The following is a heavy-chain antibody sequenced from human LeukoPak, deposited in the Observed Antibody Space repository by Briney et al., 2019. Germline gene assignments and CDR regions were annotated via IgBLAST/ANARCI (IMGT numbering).Heavy chain of an antibody. CDR1: GGSISSYY. CDR3: ARGPVGGATYHDGDAFDI. Sequence: SETLSLTCTVSGGSISSYYWSWIRQSPGKGLEWIGYIYYSGSTNYNPSLKSRVTISVDTSKNQFSLKLSSVTAVDTAVYYCARGPVGGATYHDGDAFDIWGQGTMVTVSS. J-gene: IGHJ3*02. D-gene: IGHD1-26*01. V-gene: IGHV4-59*01. CDR2: IYYSGST.